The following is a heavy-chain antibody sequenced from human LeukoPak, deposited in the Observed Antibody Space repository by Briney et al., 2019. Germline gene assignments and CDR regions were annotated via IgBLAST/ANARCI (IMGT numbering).Heavy chain of an antibody. J-gene: IGHJ3*02. D-gene: IGHD2/OR15-2a*01. V-gene: IGHV1-18*01. CDR2: ISAYNGNT. Sequence: ASVNVSCKASGYTFTIYGISWVRQAPGQGLEWMGWISAYNGNTNYAQKLQGRVTMTTDTSTSTAYMELRSLRSDDTAVYYCARDRVLHSMAQDAFDIWGQGTMVTVSS. CDR3: ARDRVLHSMAQDAFDI. CDR1: GYTFTIYG.